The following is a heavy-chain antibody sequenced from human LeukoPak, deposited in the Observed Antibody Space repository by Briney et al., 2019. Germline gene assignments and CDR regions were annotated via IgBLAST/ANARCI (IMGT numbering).Heavy chain of an antibody. D-gene: IGHD1-1*01. CDR1: GFTFSSYA. Sequence: PGGSLRLSCAASGFTFSSYAMSWVRQAPGKGLEWVSVIYSGGSTYYADSVRGRFTISRDNSKNTVDLQMNSLRAEDTAVYYCARLGYPYGMDVWGQGTTVTVSS. CDR2: IYSGGST. J-gene: IGHJ6*02. V-gene: IGHV3-23*03. CDR3: ARLGYPYGMDV.